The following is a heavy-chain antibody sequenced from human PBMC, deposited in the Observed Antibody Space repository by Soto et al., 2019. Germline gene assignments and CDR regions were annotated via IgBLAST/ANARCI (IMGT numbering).Heavy chain of an antibody. CDR3: ARRGGYYPYYNGMDV. CDR1: GGRVATYW. CDR2: IYPDDSET. D-gene: IGHD3-16*01. Sequence: SQKRSEQGSGGRVATYWSAWEHQKTGKGLEWMGIIYPDDSETKYSPSFQGQVTISADKSISTAYLQWSSLKASDTAMYYCARRGGYYPYYNGMDVWGQGTTVTVSS. V-gene: IGHV5-51*07. J-gene: IGHJ6*02.